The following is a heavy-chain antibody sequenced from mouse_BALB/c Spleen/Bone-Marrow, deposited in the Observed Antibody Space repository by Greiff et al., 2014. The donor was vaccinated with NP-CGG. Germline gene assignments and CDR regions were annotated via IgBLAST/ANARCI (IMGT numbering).Heavy chain of an antibody. CDR1: GFSLTTYG. Sequence: QVHVKQSGPGLVQPSQSLSITCTVSGFSLTTYGVHWVRRSPGKGLEWLGVIWSGGSTDYNAAFISRLSITKDNSKSQVFFKMNSLQANDTAIYYCARNLYYGSSLYAMDYWGQGTSVTVSS. J-gene: IGHJ4*01. CDR2: IWSGGST. CDR3: ARNLYYGSSLYAMDY. D-gene: IGHD1-1*01. V-gene: IGHV2-2*02.